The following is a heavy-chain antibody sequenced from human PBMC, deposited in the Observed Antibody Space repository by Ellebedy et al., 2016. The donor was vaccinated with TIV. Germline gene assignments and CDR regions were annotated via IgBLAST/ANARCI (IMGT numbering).Heavy chain of an antibody. CDR3: ARYPNYDYDSSGYYYGY. J-gene: IGHJ4*02. V-gene: IGHV5-51*01. CDR2: IYPGDSDT. D-gene: IGHD3-22*01. CDR1: GYSFTSYW. Sequence: GESLKISCKGSGYSFTSYWIGWVRQMPGKGLEWMGIIYPGDSDTRYSPSFQGQVTISADKSISTAYLQWSSLKASDTAMYYCARYPNYDYDSSGYYYGYWGQGTLVTVSS.